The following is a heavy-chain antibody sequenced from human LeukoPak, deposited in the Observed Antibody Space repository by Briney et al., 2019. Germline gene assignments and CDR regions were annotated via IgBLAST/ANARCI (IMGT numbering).Heavy chain of an antibody. CDR3: ARGLAFDY. D-gene: IGHD2/OR15-2a*01. CDR2: INHSGST. J-gene: IGHJ4*02. V-gene: IGHV4-34*01. Sequence: SETLSLTCAVYGGSFSGYYWSWIRQPPGKGLEWIGEINHSGSTNYNPSLKSRVTISVDTSKNQFSLKLSSVTAADTAVYYCARGLAFDYWGQGTLVTVSS. CDR1: GGSFSGYY.